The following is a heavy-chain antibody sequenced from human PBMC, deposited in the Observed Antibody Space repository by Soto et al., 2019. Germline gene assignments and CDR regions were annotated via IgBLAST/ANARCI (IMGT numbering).Heavy chain of an antibody. D-gene: IGHD3-10*01. CDR2: IYYSGST. J-gene: IGHJ6*02. V-gene: IGHV4-59*01. Sequence: QVQLQESGPGLVKPSETLSLTCTVSGGSISSYYWSWIRQPPGKGLEWIGYIYYSGSTNYNPSLTSRVTISVDTSKNQFSLKLSSVTAADTAVYYCARDSSPYYATGMDVWGQGTTVTVSS. CDR3: ARDSSPYYATGMDV. CDR1: GGSISSYY.